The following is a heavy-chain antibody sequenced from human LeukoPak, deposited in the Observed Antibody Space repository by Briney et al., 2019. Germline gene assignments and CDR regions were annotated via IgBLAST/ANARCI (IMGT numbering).Heavy chain of an antibody. Sequence: GASVKVSCTASGGTFSSYAISWVRQAPGQGLEWMGGIIPIFGTANYAQKFQGRVTITADESTSTAYMELSSLRSEDTAVYYCARDVDGSYYYRLDYWGQGTLVTVSS. V-gene: IGHV1-69*13. CDR2: IIPIFGTA. D-gene: IGHD1-26*01. CDR1: GGTFSSYA. CDR3: ARDVDGSYYYRLDY. J-gene: IGHJ4*02.